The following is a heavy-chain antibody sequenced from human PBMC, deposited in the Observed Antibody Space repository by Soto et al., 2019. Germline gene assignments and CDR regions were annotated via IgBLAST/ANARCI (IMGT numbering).Heavy chain of an antibody. V-gene: IGHV3-7*05. CDR1: GFTFSSYW. CDR2: IKQDGSEK. J-gene: IGHJ4*02. CDR3: SRRFSGSFFYLFDY. Sequence: PGGSLRLSCAASGFTFSSYWMSWVRQAPGKGLEWVANIKQDGSEKYYVDSVKGRFTISRDNAKNSLYLQMNSLRAEDTAVYYCSRRFSGSFFYLFDYWGQRTPDLVSS. D-gene: IGHD1-26*01.